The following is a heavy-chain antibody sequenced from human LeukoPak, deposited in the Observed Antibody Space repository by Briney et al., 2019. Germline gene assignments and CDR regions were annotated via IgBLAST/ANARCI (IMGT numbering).Heavy chain of an antibody. D-gene: IGHD3-22*01. J-gene: IGHJ4*02. CDR3: ARRASSYYDSTGIDY. CDR1: GYTFTSYA. CDR2: INAGNGKT. Sequence: ASVKVSCKASGYTFTSYAMHWVRQAPGQRLEWMGWINAGNGKTKYSQKFQGRVTITRDTSASTAYMELSSLRSEDTAVYYCARRASSYYDSTGIDYWGQGTLVTVSS. V-gene: IGHV1-3*01.